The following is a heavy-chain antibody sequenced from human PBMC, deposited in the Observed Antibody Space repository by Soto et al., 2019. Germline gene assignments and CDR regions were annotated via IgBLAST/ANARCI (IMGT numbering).Heavy chain of an antibody. CDR3: ARFGVNCSGGSCYSSLIDY. J-gene: IGHJ4*02. V-gene: IGHV4-59*12. CDR2: IYYSGST. Sequence: SETLSLTCTVSGGSISSYYWSWIRQPPGKGLERIGYIYYSGSTNYNLSLKSRVTISVDTSKNQFSLKLSSVTSADTAVYYCARFGVNCSGGSCYSSLIDYWGQGTLVTVSS. D-gene: IGHD2-15*01. CDR1: GGSISSYY.